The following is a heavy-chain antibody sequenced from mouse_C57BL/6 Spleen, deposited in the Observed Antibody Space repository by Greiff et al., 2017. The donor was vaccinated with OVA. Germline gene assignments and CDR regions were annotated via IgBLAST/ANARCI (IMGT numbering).Heavy chain of an antibody. Sequence: EVQLQQSGPELVKPGASVKMSCKASGYTFTDYNMHWVKQSHGKSLEWIGYINPNNGGTSYNQKFKGKATLTVNKSSSTAYMELRSLTSEDSAVYYCARGHYYGSSWFAYWGQGTLVTVSA. CDR1: GYTFTDYN. V-gene: IGHV1-22*01. J-gene: IGHJ3*01. D-gene: IGHD1-1*01. CDR3: ARGHYYGSSWFAY. CDR2: INPNNGGT.